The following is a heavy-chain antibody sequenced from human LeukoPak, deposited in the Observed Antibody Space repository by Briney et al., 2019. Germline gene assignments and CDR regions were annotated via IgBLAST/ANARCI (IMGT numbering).Heavy chain of an antibody. D-gene: IGHD2-2*01. CDR1: GFTSGDYA. V-gene: IGHV3-49*04. CDR2: IRSKAYGGTT. J-gene: IGHJ4*02. CDR3: TSTVRHCSSTSCYYFDY. Sequence: GGSLRLSCTASGFTSGDYAMSWVRQAPGKGLEWVGFIRSKAYGGTTEYAASVKGRFTISRDDSKSIAYLQMNSLKTEDTAVYYCTSTVRHCSSTSCYYFDYWGQGTLVTVSS.